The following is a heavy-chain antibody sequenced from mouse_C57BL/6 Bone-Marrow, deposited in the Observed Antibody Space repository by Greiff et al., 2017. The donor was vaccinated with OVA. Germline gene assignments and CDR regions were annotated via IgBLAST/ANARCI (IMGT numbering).Heavy chain of an antibody. CDR1: GYTFTSYG. V-gene: IGHV1-81*01. CDR3: ARGRLLSWFAY. D-gene: IGHD2-3*01. CDR2: IYPRSGNT. Sequence: VQLVESGAELARPGASVKLSCKASGYTFTSYGISWVKQRTGQGLEWIGEIYPRSGNTYYNEKFKGKATLTADKSSSTAYMELRSLTSEDSAVYFCARGRLLSWFAYWGQGTLVTVSA. J-gene: IGHJ3*01.